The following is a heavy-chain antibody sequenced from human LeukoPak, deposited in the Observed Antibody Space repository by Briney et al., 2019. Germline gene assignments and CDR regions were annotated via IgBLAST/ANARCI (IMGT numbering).Heavy chain of an antibody. CDR3: ARTSGYYSRHFDY. J-gene: IGHJ4*02. V-gene: IGHV3-66*02. CDR1: GFTVSSNY. D-gene: IGHD3-3*01. CDR2: IYSGGST. Sequence: PGGSLRLSCAASGFTVSSNYMSWVRQAPGKGLEWVSVIYSGGSTYYADSVKGRFTISRDNSKNTLYLQMNSLRAEDTAVYYCARTSGYYSRHFDYWGQGTLVTVSS.